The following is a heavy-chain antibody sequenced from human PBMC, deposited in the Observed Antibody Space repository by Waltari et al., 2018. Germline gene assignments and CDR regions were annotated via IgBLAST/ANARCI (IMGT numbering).Heavy chain of an antibody. Sequence: MHWVRQGPGQGLEWVSRSDTEGRKITDADGVRGRFTISRDNVKKTLYLQMKSLRVEDTAVYYCATHRPGGYGMDVWGQGTTVTVSS. CDR2: SDTEGRKI. CDR3: ATHRPGGYGMDV. V-gene: IGHV3-74*03. D-gene: IGHD2-15*01. J-gene: IGHJ6*02.